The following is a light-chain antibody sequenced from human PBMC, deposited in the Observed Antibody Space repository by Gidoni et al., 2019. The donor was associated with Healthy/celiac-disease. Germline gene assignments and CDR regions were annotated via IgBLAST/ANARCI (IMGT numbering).Light chain of an antibody. CDR2: WAS. CDR3: QQYYSTPPLT. Sequence: DLVMTQSPDSLAASLGERATINCKSRQSVLYSSNNKNYLAWYQQKPGQPPKLLIYWASTRESGVPDRFSGSGSGTDFTLTISSLQAEDVAVYYCQQYYSTPPLTFGGGTKVEIK. CDR1: QSVLYSSNNKNY. V-gene: IGKV4-1*01. J-gene: IGKJ4*01.